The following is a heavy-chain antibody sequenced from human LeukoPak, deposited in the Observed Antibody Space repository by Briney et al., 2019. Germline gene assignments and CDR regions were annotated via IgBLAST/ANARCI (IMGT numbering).Heavy chain of an antibody. J-gene: IGHJ4*02. CDR2: ISSSSSYI. V-gene: IGHV3-21*01. D-gene: IGHD6-13*01. CDR1: GFTFSSYS. CDR3: ARVQYSSSWPFDY. Sequence: PGGSLRPSCAASGFTFSSYSMNWVRQAPGKGLEWVSSISSSSSYIYYADSVKGRFTISRDNAKNSLYLQMNSLRAEDTAVYYCARVQYSSSWPFDYWGQGTLVTVSS.